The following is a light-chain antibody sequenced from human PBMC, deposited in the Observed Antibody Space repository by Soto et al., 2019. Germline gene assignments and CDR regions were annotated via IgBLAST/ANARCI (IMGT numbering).Light chain of an antibody. CDR2: DAS. CDR1: QSIGST. CDR3: QQRSKWPVT. Sequence: EIVLTQSPDTLSLSPGERAIFSCRTGQSIGSTFAWYQHKPGQAPRLLIYDASKRATGIPARFSGSGSGTDFTLTISSLEPEDFAVYFCQQRSKWPVTFGPGTTVDIK. J-gene: IGKJ3*01. V-gene: IGKV3-11*01.